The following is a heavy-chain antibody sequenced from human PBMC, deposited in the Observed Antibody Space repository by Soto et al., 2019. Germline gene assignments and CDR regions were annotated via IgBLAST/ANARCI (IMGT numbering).Heavy chain of an antibody. CDR1: GGSISSYY. CDR3: ARGESPGRPFDY. V-gene: IGHV4-4*07. J-gene: IGHJ4*02. CDR2: IYTSGIT. D-gene: IGHD3-10*01. Sequence: SETLSLTCTVSGGSISSYYCSWIRQPAWKGLEWIGRIYTSGITNYNPSLKSRVTMSVDTSKNQFSLKMSSVTAADTAVYYCARGESPGRPFDYLGQGTLVTVSS.